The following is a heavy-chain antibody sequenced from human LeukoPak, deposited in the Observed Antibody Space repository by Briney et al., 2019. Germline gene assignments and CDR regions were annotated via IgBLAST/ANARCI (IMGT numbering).Heavy chain of an antibody. V-gene: IGHV4-59*01. CDR3: ARESALDGRGHFDY. CDR2: IYYSGRT. J-gene: IGHJ4*02. Sequence: SQSLSPTCTVSGGSISSYYGTWIRQPPGKGLEWVGYIYYSGRTNNNPPLKSRVTISVATSKNQYSLKLSSVTAADTAVYYCARESALDGRGHFDYWGQGTLVTVSS. CDR1: GGSISSYY.